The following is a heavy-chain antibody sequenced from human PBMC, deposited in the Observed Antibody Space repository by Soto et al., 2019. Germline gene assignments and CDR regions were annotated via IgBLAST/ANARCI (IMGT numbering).Heavy chain of an antibody. CDR3: ARVQGIPVAGPGY. CDR2: IIPIFGIA. D-gene: IGHD6-19*01. CDR1: GGTFTRYS. Sequence: GASVKVSCKASGGTFTRYSITWVRQAPGHGLERIGRIIPIFGIASYAQKFQGRVTITGDASASTAYMELSSLRSEDTAVYYCARVQGIPVAGPGYWGQGTLVTVSS. V-gene: IGHV1-69*13. J-gene: IGHJ4*02.